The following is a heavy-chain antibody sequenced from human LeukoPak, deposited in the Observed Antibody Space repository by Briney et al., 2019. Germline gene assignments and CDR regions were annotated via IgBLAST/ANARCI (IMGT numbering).Heavy chain of an antibody. CDR1: GYSISSGYY. CDR2: SCHSGST. V-gene: IGHV4-38-2*01. J-gene: IGHJ6*03. Sequence: TTSETLSLTCAVSGYSISSGYYWGWLRQPPGKGVEWIGSSCHSGSTYYNPSLKRRVPISIDTSKNQFSLKLSSVTAADTAVYYCARHVGYCSGGSCYYYYYYMDVWGKGTTVTVSS. D-gene: IGHD2-15*01. CDR3: ARHVGYCSGGSCYYYYYYMDV.